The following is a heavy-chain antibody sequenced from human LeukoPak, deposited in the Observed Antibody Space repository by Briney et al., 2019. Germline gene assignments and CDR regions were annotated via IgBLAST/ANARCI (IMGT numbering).Heavy chain of an antibody. J-gene: IGHJ4*02. V-gene: IGHV3-64D*09. CDR3: VKDPSGNYFYFDY. Sequence: PGGSLRLSCSASGFTFSSFAMFWVRQAPGKGLEYASGIRSDGGRTNYADSVKARFTISRDNSKVTLYLQMTSLRPEDTAIYYCVKDPSGNYFYFDYWGQGTLVTVSS. CDR2: IRSDGGRT. D-gene: IGHD1-26*01. CDR1: GFTFSSFA.